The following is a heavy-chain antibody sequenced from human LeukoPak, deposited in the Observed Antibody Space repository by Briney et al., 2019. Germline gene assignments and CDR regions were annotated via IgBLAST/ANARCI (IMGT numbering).Heavy chain of an antibody. J-gene: IGHJ4*02. CDR1: GGSISSSSYY. V-gene: IGHV4-61*05. CDR3: ASGDDYGDYGLNY. D-gene: IGHD4-17*01. Sequence: SETLSLTCTVSGGSISSSSYYWGWIRQPPGKGLEWIGYIYYSGSTNYNPSLKSRVTISVDTSKNQFSLKLSSVTAADTAVYYCASGDDYGDYGLNYWGQGTLVTVSS. CDR2: IYYSGST.